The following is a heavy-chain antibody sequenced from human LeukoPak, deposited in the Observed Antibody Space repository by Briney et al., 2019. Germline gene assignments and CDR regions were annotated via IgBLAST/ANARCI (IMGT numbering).Heavy chain of an antibody. J-gene: IGHJ3*02. CDR3: ARDYYDSRGEAFDI. CDR1: WDSLGSQY. V-gene: IGHV4-59*11. CDR2: IFYVGST. D-gene: IGHD3-22*01. Sequence: SETLSLTCTVSWDSLGSQYWSWMRQPPPKGLAWMGYIFYVGSTNYNPSLKSRVTISVDTSKNQFSLKLNSVTAADTALYYCARDYYDSRGEAFDIWGQGTMVTVSS.